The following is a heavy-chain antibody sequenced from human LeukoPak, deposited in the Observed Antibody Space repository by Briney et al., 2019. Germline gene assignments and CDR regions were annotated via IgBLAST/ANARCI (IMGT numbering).Heavy chain of an antibody. J-gene: IGHJ4*02. CDR2: INHSGST. CDR3: ARGTIRDGYTYYFDY. V-gene: IGHV4-34*01. Sequence: PSETLSLTCAVYGGSFSGYYWSWIRQPPGKGLEWIGEINHSGSTNYNPSLKSRVTISVDTSKNQFSLKLSSVTAADTAVYYCARGTIRDGYTYYFDYWGQGTQVTVSS. D-gene: IGHD5-12*01. CDR1: GGSFSGYY.